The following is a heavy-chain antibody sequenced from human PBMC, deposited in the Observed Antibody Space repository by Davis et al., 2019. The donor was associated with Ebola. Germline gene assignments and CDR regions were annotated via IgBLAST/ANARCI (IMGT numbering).Heavy chain of an antibody. D-gene: IGHD3-22*01. Sequence: ASVKVSCKASGYTFTSYGISWVRQAPGQGLEWMGWISAYNGNTNYAQKLQGRVTMTTDTSTSTAYMELRSLRSDDTAVYYCARKTTYYYDSSGYGNWFDPWGQGTLVTVSS. J-gene: IGHJ5*02. CDR2: ISAYNGNT. CDR1: GYTFTSYG. V-gene: IGHV1-18*01. CDR3: ARKTTYYYDSSGYGNWFDP.